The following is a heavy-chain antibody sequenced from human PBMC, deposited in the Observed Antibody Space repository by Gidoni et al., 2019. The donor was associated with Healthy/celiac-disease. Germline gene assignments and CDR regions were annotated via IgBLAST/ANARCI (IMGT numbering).Heavy chain of an antibody. CDR3: AKDPGLYSSSWYGSVDY. J-gene: IGHJ4*02. CDR1: GFPFSSYA. Sequence: EVQLVESGGGLVQPGGSLRLSCAASGFPFSSYAMSWVRQAPGKGLEWVSAISGSGGSTYYADSVKGRFTISRDKSKNTLYLQMNSLRAEDTAVYYCAKDPGLYSSSWYGSVDYWGQGTLVTVSS. V-gene: IGHV3-23*04. D-gene: IGHD6-13*01. CDR2: ISGSGGST.